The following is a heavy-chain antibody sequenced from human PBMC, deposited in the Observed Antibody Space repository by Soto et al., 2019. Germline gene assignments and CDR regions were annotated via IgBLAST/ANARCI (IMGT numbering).Heavy chain of an antibody. V-gene: IGHV2-5*02. CDR1: GFSFTTTRMG. Sequence: SGPTLVNPTATLTLTCTFSGFSFTTTRMGVGWTRQPPGKALEWLAIIYWDGESRYNPLLRRRLTLTEDTSKNQVVLTVTNMDPKDTATYYCAHRDATGTTTYCHSWGQGIPVSVSS. CDR2: IYWDGES. D-gene: IGHD1-1*01. CDR3: AHRDATGTTTYCHS. J-gene: IGHJ4*02.